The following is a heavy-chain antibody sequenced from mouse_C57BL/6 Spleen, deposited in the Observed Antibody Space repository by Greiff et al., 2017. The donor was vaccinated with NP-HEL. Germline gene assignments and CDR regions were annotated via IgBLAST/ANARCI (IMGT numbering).Heavy chain of an antibody. CDR2: IYPGSGST. Sequence: QVQLQQPGAELVKPGASVKMSCKASGYTFTSYWITWVKQRPGQGLEWIGDIYPGSGSTNYNEKFKSKATLTVDTSSSTAYMQLISLTSEDSAVYYCTRGEASDVEFAYWGQGTLVTVSA. CDR1: GYTFTSYW. CDR3: TRGEASDVEFAY. V-gene: IGHV1-55*01. J-gene: IGHJ3*01.